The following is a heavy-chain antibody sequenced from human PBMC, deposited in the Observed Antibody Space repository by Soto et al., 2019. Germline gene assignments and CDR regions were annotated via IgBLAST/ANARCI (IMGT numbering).Heavy chain of an antibody. J-gene: IGHJ4*02. Sequence: GGSLRLSCAASGFTVSSNYMNWVRQAPGKGLEWLPIIYSDGTTYYADSVKGRFTISRDNFKNTLYLQMNNLRAEDTAVYYCAILSNWGQGTLVTVSS. CDR1: GFTVSSNY. CDR3: AILSN. CDR2: IYSDGTT. V-gene: IGHV3-53*01. D-gene: IGHD6-6*01.